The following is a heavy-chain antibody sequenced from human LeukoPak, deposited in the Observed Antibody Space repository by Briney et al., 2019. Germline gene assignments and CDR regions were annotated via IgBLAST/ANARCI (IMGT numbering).Heavy chain of an antibody. Sequence: GGSLRLSCVASGFTSSNAWMSCVRQAPRKGLEWVGHIKRKIDGGTTDYAAPVKGRFTISRDESKNTLYLQMNSLKSEDTAVYYCNTDIGLPLDYWGQGTLVTVSS. CDR3: NTDIGLPLDY. CDR1: GFTSSNAW. D-gene: IGHD1-26*01. CDR2: IKRKIDGGTT. V-gene: IGHV3-15*01. J-gene: IGHJ4*02.